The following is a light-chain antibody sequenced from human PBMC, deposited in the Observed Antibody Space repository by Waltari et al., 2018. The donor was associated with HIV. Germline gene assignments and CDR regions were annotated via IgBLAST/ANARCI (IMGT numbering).Light chain of an antibody. CDR3: AAWDDSRRGV. CDR1: ALPKKY. J-gene: IGLJ2*01. CDR2: EDS. V-gene: IGLV3-10*01. Sequence: SYELTQPPSVSVSPGQTARITCSGDALPKKYAYCYQQKSGQAPVLVIYEDSKRPSGIPWGFSGSNAGTAAARAISGLRSEDEAVYYCAAWDDSRRGVFGGGTKVTGL.